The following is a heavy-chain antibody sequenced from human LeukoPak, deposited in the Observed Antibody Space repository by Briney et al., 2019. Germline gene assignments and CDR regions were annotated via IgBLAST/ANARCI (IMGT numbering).Heavy chain of an antibody. J-gene: IGHJ4*02. D-gene: IGHD3-10*01. CDR1: GGTFSSYA. Sequence: PGGSLRLSCAASGGTFSSYAISRVRQAPGQGLEWMGGIIPIFGTANYAQKFQGRVTITTDESTSTAYMELSSLRSEDTAVYYCARGGRYYGSGANDYWGQGTLVTVSS. CDR2: IIPIFGTA. CDR3: ARGGRYYGSGANDY. V-gene: IGHV1-69*05.